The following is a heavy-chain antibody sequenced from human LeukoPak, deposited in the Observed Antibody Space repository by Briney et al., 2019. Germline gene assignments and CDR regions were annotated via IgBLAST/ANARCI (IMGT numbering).Heavy chain of an antibody. Sequence: ASVKVSCKASGYTLTDYYMHWVRQAPGQGLEWMGWINTNTGNPTYAQGFTARFVFSLDTSVSAAYLQISSLKAEDTAVYYCAREDGSTMMTFDYWGQGTLVTVSS. D-gene: IGHD3-22*01. J-gene: IGHJ4*02. CDR2: INTNTGNP. CDR1: GYTLTDYY. V-gene: IGHV7-4-1*02. CDR3: AREDGSTMMTFDY.